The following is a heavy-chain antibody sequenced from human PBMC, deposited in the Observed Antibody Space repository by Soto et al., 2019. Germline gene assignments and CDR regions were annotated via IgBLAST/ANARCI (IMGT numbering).Heavy chain of an antibody. CDR1: GYSISAGGYY. V-gene: IGHV4-31*03. D-gene: IGHD6-19*01. CDR2: FYSSGSI. Sequence: LQESGPGLVKPSPTLSLTCFVSGYSISAGGYYWSWIRHHPGKGLEWIGSFYSSGSIIYNPSLRSRVSISGDTSSNQFSMSLTSVTAADTARYYCARMYSSGSGWFHPWGQGTLVTVSS. CDR3: ARMYSSGSGWFHP. J-gene: IGHJ5*02.